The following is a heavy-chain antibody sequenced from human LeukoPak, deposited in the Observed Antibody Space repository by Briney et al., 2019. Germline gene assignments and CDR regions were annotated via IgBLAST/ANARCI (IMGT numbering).Heavy chain of an antibody. CDR1: GGSINTNY. Sequence: SETLSLTCTVSGGSINTNYWSWIRQPPGKELEWIAYIFYSGTTTYNPSLKSRVTISVDTSKNQFSLKLSSVTAADTAVYYCASLWFGELSDAFDIWGQGTMVTVSS. CDR3: ASLWFGELSDAFDI. D-gene: IGHD3-10*01. V-gene: IGHV4-59*01. J-gene: IGHJ3*02. CDR2: IFYSGTT.